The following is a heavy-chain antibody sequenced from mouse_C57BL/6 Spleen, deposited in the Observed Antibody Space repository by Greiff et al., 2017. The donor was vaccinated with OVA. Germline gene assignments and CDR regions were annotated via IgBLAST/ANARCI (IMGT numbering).Heavy chain of an antibody. D-gene: IGHD4-1*01. V-gene: IGHV1-72*01. CDR3: ARGLTGTWFAY. CDR2: IDPYSGGT. CDR1: GYTFTSYW. Sequence: QVQLQQPGAELVKPGASVKLFRKASGYTFTSYWMHWVKQRPGRGLEGIGRIDPYSGGTKYNEKFKGKATLSVYNPSSTSCMQLSSLSSKDSAVYSCARGLTGTWFAYWGQGTLVTVSA. J-gene: IGHJ3*01.